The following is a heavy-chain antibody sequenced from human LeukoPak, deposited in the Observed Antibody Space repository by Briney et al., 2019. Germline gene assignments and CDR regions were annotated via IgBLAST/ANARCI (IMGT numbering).Heavy chain of an antibody. J-gene: IGHJ4*02. CDR1: GFTFSSYE. CDR3: ARGDIVGARAFDY. Sequence: GGSLRLSCAASGFTFSSYEMNWVRQAPGKGLEWVSYISSSGTTIYHADSVKGRTTISRDNAENSLYLQINSLRVEDTAIYYCARGDIVGARAFDYWGQGTLVTVSS. CDR2: ISSSGTTI. D-gene: IGHD1-26*01. V-gene: IGHV3-48*03.